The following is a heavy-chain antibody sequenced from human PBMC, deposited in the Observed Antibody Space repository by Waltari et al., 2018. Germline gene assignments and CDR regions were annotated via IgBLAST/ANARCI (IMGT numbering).Heavy chain of an antibody. CDR3: ARKDIVVVVAARSDAFDI. J-gene: IGHJ3*02. CDR2: IYHSGST. D-gene: IGHD2-15*01. V-gene: IGHV4-38-2*01. Sequence: QVQLQESGPGLVKPSETLSLTCAVSGYSISSGYSWGWIRQPPWKGLEWIGSIYHSGSTYYNPSLKSRVTISVDTSKNQFSLKLSSVTAADTAVYYCARKDIVVVVAARSDAFDIWGQGTMVTVSS. CDR1: GYSISSGYS.